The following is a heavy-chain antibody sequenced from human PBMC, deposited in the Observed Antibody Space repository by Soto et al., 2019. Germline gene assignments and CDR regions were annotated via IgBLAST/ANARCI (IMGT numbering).Heavy chain of an antibody. D-gene: IGHD6-6*01. CDR3: AKDGGSSIEAQNWLDP. Sequence: EVQLVESGGGLVQPGRSLRLSCAASGFNFDEYAMHWVRQAPGKGLEWVSGISWNSGSIGYVDSVKGRFTISRDNAKKSLYLQMNSLRPEDTALYYCAKDGGSSIEAQNWLDPWGQGTLVTVSS. J-gene: IGHJ5*02. V-gene: IGHV3-9*01. CDR2: ISWNSGSI. CDR1: GFNFDEYA.